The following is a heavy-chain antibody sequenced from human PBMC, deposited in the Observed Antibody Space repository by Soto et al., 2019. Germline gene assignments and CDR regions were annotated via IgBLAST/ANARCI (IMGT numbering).Heavy chain of an antibody. CDR1: GFTFSSYG. V-gene: IGHV3-33*01. CDR2: IWYDGSNK. D-gene: IGHD3-9*01. J-gene: IGHJ6*02. Sequence: QVQLVESGGGVVQPGRSLRLSCAASGFTFSSYGMHWVRQAPGKGLEWVAVIWYDGSNKYYADSVKGRFTISRDNSKNPLYVQMSSLRAEDTAVYYCARDVLYPGYSPYYGMDVWGQGTTVTVSS. CDR3: ARDVLYPGYSPYYGMDV.